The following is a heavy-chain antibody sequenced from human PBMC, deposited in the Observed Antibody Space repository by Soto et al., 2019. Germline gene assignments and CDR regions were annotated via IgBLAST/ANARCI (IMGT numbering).Heavy chain of an antibody. Sequence: SETLSLTCTVSGGSISSSRCHWGWIRQPPGKGLEWIASIKYSGITFYNPSLKSRVTLSVDTSKNQFALKLSSVTAADTAVYYCARRNSSGPQPFDYWGQGTLVTVSS. D-gene: IGHD6-19*01. CDR3: ARRNSSGPQPFDY. J-gene: IGHJ4*02. CDR2: IKYSGIT. V-gene: IGHV4-39*01. CDR1: GGSISSSRCH.